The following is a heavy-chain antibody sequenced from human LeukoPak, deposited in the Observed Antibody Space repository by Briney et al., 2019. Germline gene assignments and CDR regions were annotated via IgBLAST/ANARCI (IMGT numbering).Heavy chain of an antibody. CDR2: IYYRGNA. D-gene: IGHD3-22*01. Sequence: SETLSLTCTVSGGSISSSSYYWAWIRQPPGQGLEWIGSIYYRGNAYYNPSLKSRVTISVDTSKNQFSLSLSSVTAADTAVYYCAREEDRSGDWGQGTLVTVTS. J-gene: IGHJ4*02. V-gene: IGHV4-39*07. CDR3: AREEDRSGD. CDR1: GGSISSSSYY.